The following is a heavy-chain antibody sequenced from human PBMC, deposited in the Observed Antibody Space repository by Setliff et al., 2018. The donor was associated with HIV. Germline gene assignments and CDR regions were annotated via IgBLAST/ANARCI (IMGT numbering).Heavy chain of an antibody. D-gene: IGHD3-10*01. CDR1: GFIFSSYA. CDR3: ASFYGDYGY. J-gene: IGHJ4*01. CDR2: ISGSGANT. Sequence: GSLRLSCAASGFIFSSYAMSWVRQAPGKGLEWVSAISGSGANTYYADSVKGRFTISRDNSKNTLYLQMNDLRAEDTAVYYCASFYGDYGYWGHGTQVTVSS. V-gene: IGHV3-23*01.